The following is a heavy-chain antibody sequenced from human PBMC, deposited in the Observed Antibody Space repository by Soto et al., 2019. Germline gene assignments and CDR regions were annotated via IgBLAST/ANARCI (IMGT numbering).Heavy chain of an antibody. CDR3: AREDCSGGSCYSSHYFYYGMDV. Sequence: QVQLVESGGGVVQPGRSLRLSCAASGFTFSSYAMHWVRQAPGKGLEWVAVISYDGSNKYYADSVKGRFTISRDNSKNTLYLQMNSLRAEDTAVYYCAREDCSGGSCYSSHYFYYGMDVWVQGTTVTVSS. CDR1: GFTFSSYA. J-gene: IGHJ6*02. CDR2: ISYDGSNK. V-gene: IGHV3-30-3*01. D-gene: IGHD2-15*01.